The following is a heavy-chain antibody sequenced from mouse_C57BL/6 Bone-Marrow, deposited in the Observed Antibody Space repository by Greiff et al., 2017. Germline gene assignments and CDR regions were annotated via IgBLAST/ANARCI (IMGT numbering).Heavy chain of an antibody. J-gene: IGHJ3*01. CDR3: ARVGGYDGVWFAY. D-gene: IGHD2-2*01. CDR1: GFTFSSYA. V-gene: IGHV5-4*03. CDR2: ISDGGSYT. Sequence: DVKLVESGGGLVKPGGSMKLSCAASGFTFSSYAMSWVRQTPEKRLEWVATISDGGSYTYYPDNVKGRFTISRDNAKNNLYLQMSHLKSEDTAMYYCARVGGYDGVWFAYWGQGTLVTVSA.